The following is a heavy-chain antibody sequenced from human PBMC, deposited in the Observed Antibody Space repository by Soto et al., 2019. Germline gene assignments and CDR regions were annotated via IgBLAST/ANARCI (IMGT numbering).Heavy chain of an antibody. CDR2: INHSGST. Sequence: QVQLQQWGAGLLKPSETLSLTCAVYGGSFSGYYWSWIRQPPGKGLEWIGEINHSGSTNYNPSLKSPVTLPVYSSKNQFSLKLSSVTAADTAVYYCASTNRYCSGGSCYVFASCGQGTLVTVSS. V-gene: IGHV4-34*01. J-gene: IGHJ4*02. CDR1: GGSFSGYY. D-gene: IGHD2-15*01. CDR3: ASTNRYCSGGSCYVFAS.